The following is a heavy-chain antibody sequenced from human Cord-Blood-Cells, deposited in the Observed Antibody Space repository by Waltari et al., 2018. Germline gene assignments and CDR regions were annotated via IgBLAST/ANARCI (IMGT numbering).Heavy chain of an antibody. CDR2: IFSNDEQ. CDR3: ARIRAGDVRYWYFDL. CDR1: GFSLSNARMG. D-gene: IGHD7-27*01. V-gene: IGHV2-26*01. J-gene: IGHJ2*01. Sequence: QVTLKESGPVLVKPTETLTLTCTVSGFSLSNARMGVSWIRQPPGKALEWLAHIFSNDEQSYSTSLKSRLTISKDTSKSQVVLTMTNMDPLDTATYYCARIRAGDVRYWYFDLWGRGTLVTVSS.